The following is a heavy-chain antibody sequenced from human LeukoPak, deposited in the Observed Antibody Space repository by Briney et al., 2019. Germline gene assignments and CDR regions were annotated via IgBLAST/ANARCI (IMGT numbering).Heavy chain of an antibody. V-gene: IGHV4-34*08. D-gene: IGHD4-17*01. Sequence: PGGSLRLSCAASGFTFNSYNMNWVRQPPGKGLEWIGEINHSGSTNYNPSLKSRVTISVDTSKNQFSLKLSSVTAADTAVYYCATPNYDYGDRSLDYWGQGTLVTVSS. CDR2: INHSGST. CDR3: ATPNYDYGDRSLDY. J-gene: IGHJ4*02. CDR1: GFTFNSYN.